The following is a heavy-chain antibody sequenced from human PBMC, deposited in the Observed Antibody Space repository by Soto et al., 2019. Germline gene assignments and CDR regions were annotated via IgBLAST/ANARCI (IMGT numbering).Heavy chain of an antibody. J-gene: IGHJ4*02. CDR3: ARGGHVVVATAASDY. CDR2: INPSGGHT. V-gene: IGHV1-46*01. D-gene: IGHD2-21*02. CDR1: GNTFTNYY. Sequence: ASVKVACKASGNTFTNYYIHWVRHAPGQGLEWMGTINPSGGHTTYAQKFLGRVTMTRDTSTSTLYMDLTSLRSEDTAVYYCARGGHVVVATAASDYWGQGTLVTVSS.